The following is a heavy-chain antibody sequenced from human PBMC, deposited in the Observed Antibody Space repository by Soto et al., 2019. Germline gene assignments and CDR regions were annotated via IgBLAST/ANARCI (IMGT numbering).Heavy chain of an antibody. CDR3: ARALTLDY. J-gene: IGHJ4*02. CDR1: GGSFSGYY. CDR2: INHSGST. Sequence: QVQLQQWGAGLLKPSETLSLTCAVYGGSFSGYYWSWIRQPPGKGLEWIGEINHSGSTNYNPSLKSRVTISVDTSKNQFSLKLSSVTAADTAVYYCARALTLDYWGQGTLVTVSS. V-gene: IGHV4-34*01.